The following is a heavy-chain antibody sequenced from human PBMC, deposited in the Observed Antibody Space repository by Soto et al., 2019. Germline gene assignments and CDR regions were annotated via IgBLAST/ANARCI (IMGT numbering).Heavy chain of an antibody. CDR3: ARPKIPTRSNDYSSPFDL. V-gene: IGHV5-51*01. CDR2: IYPGDSDT. CDR1: GYIFSIYW. Sequence: GESLKISCKGSGYIFSIYWIGWVRQVPGKGLEWMGIIYPGDSDTRYNPSFQGQVTISVDKSTSTAYLQWNSLKASDTAIYYCARPKIPTRSNDYSSPFDLWGQGTLVTSPQ. D-gene: IGHD3-16*01. J-gene: IGHJ5*02.